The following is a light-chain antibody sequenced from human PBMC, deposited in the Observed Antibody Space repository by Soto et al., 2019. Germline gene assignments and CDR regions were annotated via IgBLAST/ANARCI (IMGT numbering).Light chain of an antibody. CDR2: KAS. CDR1: QSINSW. CDR3: QQYDTHGT. Sequence: DIQMTQSPSTLSASVGDRVTITCRASQSINSWLAWYQQKPGKAPKLLIYKASSLETGVPSRFSGSGSGTEFTLTISSLQHDDFATYYCQQYDTHGTFGQGTKVEIK. V-gene: IGKV1-5*03. J-gene: IGKJ1*01.